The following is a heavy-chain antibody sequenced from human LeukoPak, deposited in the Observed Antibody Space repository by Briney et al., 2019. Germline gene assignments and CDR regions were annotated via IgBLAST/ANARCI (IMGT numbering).Heavy chain of an antibody. CDR3: ARDLSNDFWSGYYDD. Sequence: GGSLRLSCAASGFTFSSYAMHWVRQAPGKGLEWVAVISYDGSNKYYADSVKGRFTISRDNSKNTLYLQMNSLRTEDTAVYYCARDLSNDFWSGYYDDWGQGTLVTVSS. CDR1: GFTFSSYA. V-gene: IGHV3-30-3*01. CDR2: ISYDGSNK. D-gene: IGHD3-3*01. J-gene: IGHJ4*02.